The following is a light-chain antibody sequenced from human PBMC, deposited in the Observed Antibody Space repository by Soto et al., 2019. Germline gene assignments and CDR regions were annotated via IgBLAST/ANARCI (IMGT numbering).Light chain of an antibody. Sequence: DIQMTQSPSTLSASVGDRVTITCRASQSMSSWLAWYQQKPGKAPNLLIYKASSLESGVPSRFSGSGSGTEFTLTISSLQPDDFATYYCQQYNSWTFGQGTKVEIK. V-gene: IGKV1-5*03. J-gene: IGKJ1*01. CDR3: QQYNSWT. CDR1: QSMSSW. CDR2: KAS.